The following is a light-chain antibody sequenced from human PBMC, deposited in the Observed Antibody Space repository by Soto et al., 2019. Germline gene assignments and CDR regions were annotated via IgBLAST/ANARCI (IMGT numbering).Light chain of an antibody. Sequence: QSVLTQPPSVSGAPGQRVTISCTGSRSNIGAGYDVHWYQQLPGTAPKLLVSGNTNRPSGVPDRFSGSKSGTSASLDITGLQAEDEADYYCQSFDSSLSGWVFGGGTKLTVL. CDR1: RSNIGAGYD. CDR2: GNT. V-gene: IGLV1-40*01. J-gene: IGLJ3*02. CDR3: QSFDSSLSGWV.